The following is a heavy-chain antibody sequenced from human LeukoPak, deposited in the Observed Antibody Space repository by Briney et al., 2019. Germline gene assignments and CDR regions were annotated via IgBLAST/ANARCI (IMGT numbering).Heavy chain of an antibody. CDR1: GFTFSSYA. Sequence: GRSLRLSCAASGFTFSSYAMHWVRQAPGKGLEWVAVISYDGSNKYYADSVKGRFTISRDNSKNTLYLQMNSLRAEDTAVYYCASEDYDFWSGYSNWFDPWGQGTLVTVSS. V-gene: IGHV3-30-3*01. CDR3: ASEDYDFWSGYSNWFDP. J-gene: IGHJ5*02. D-gene: IGHD3-3*01. CDR2: ISYDGSNK.